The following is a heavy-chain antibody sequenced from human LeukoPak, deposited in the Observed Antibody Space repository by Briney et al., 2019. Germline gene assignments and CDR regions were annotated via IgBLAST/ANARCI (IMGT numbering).Heavy chain of an antibody. CDR3: ARVRRRMTTVTTLWDYYYYMDV. CDR1: GYTFTGYY. CDR2: INPNSGVT. J-gene: IGHJ6*03. Sequence: ASVKVSCKASGYTFTGYYIHWVRQAPGQGLEWMGWINPNSGVTHYPQKFQGRVTITADKSTSTAYMELSSLRSEDTAVYYCARVRRRMTTVTTLWDYYYYMDVWGKGTTVTVSS. V-gene: IGHV1-2*02. D-gene: IGHD4-17*01.